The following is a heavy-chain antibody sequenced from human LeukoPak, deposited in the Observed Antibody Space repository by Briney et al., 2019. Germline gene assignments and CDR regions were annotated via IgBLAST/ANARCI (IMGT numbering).Heavy chain of an antibody. D-gene: IGHD3-3*01. J-gene: IGHJ4*02. V-gene: IGHV4-38-2*01. CDR2: IYHSGST. CDR1: GYSISSGYY. Sequence: SETLSLTCAVSGYSISSGYYWGWIRQPPGKGLEWIGSIYHSGSTYYNPSLKSRVTISVDTSKNQFSLKLSSVTAADTAVYYCARHSVYYFWSGPYYFDYWGQGTLVTVSS. CDR3: ARHSVYYFWSGPYYFDY.